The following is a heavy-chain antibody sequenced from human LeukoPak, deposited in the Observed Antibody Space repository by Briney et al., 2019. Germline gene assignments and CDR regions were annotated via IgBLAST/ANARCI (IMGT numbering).Heavy chain of an antibody. Sequence: HPGGSLRLSRAASGFTFSSFWMSWVRQAPGKGLAWVANIKQDGSEKYFVDSVKGRFTISRDNAKNSLYLQMSSLRAEDTAVYYCARGGSRHPSPEDYWGRGTLVTVSS. CDR1: GFTFSSFW. V-gene: IGHV3-7*03. CDR2: IKQDGSEK. J-gene: IGHJ4*02. CDR3: ARGGSRHPSPEDY. D-gene: IGHD1-1*01.